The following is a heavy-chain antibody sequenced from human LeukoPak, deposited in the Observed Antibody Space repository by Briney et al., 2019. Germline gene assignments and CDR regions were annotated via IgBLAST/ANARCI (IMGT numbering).Heavy chain of an antibody. J-gene: IGHJ5*02. V-gene: IGHV4-59*01. CDR3: ARSITIFGVTMFDP. CDR1: GGSISSYY. CDR2: IYYSGST. Sequence: SETLSLTCTVSGGSISSYYWSWIRQPPGKGLEWIGYIYYSGSTNYNPSLKSRVTISVDTSKNQFSLKLSSVTAADTAVYYCARSITIFGVTMFDPWGLGTLVTVSS. D-gene: IGHD3-3*01.